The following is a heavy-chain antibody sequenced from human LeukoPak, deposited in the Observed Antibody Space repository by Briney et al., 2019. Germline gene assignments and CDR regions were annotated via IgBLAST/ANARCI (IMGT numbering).Heavy chain of an antibody. CDR3: ARGRYCSSTSCYYFDY. CDR1: GGSISSGGYS. CDR2: IYHSGST. J-gene: IGHJ4*02. Sequence: PSETLSLTCTVSGGSISSGGYSWSWIRQPPGKGLEWIGYIYHSGSTYYNPSLKSRVTISVDRSKNQFSLKLSSVTAADTAVYYCARGRYCSSTSCYYFDYWGQGTLVTVSS. V-gene: IGHV4-30-2*01. D-gene: IGHD2-2*01.